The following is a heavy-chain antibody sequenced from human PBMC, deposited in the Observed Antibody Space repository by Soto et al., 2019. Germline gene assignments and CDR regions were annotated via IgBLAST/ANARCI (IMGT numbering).Heavy chain of an antibody. CDR1: GGTFSSYA. J-gene: IGHJ6*02. V-gene: IGHV1-69*01. Sequence: QVQLVQSGAEVKKPGSSVKVSCKASGGTFSSYAISWVRQAPGQGLEWMGGIIPIFGTANYAQKFQGRVTITADESTSTDYMELSRLRSEDTAVYYCARPTQGSYYYYGMDVWGQGTTVTVSS. CDR2: IIPIFGTA. CDR3: ARPTQGSYYYYGMDV.